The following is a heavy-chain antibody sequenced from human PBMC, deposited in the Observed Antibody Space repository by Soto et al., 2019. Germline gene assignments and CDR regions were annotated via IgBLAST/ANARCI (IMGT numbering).Heavy chain of an antibody. CDR3: VRATTSYFYDY. J-gene: IGHJ4*02. D-gene: IGHD1-26*01. CDR1: GFAFSDHY. V-gene: IGHV3-72*01. CDR2: ARNKANGHST. Sequence: GGSLRLSCAASGFAFSDHYMDWVRQTPGKGLEWVGRARNKANGHSTRYAASVEGRFTISRDDSKNSLFLQMTSLTEDDTAVYYCVRATTSYFYDYWGPGTLVTVSS.